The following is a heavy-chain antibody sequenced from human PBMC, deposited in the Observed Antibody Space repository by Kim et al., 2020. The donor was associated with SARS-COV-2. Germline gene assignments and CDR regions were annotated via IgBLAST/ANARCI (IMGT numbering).Heavy chain of an antibody. D-gene: IGHD4-4*01. CDR2: INPNSGGT. Sequence: ASVKVSCKASGYTFTGYYMHWVRQAPGQGLEWMGWINPNSGGTNYAQKFQGRVTMTRDTSISTAYMELSRLRSDDTAVYYCARPMTTVSRYGMDVWGQGTTVTVSS. CDR3: ARPMTTVSRYGMDV. CDR1: GYTFTGYY. V-gene: IGHV1-2*02. J-gene: IGHJ6*02.